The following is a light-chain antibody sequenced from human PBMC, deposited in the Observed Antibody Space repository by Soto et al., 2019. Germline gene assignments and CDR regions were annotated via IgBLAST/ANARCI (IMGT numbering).Light chain of an antibody. CDR1: QSISSY. Sequence: DIQMTQSPSSLSESVGDIVTITCRASQSISSYLNWYQQKQGKAPKXXIYAASSLQSGVPSRFSGSGSGTDFTLTISSLQPEDFATYYCQQSYSTPQTFGQGTKVDIK. CDR3: QQSYSTPQT. J-gene: IGKJ1*01. CDR2: AAS. V-gene: IGKV1-39*01.